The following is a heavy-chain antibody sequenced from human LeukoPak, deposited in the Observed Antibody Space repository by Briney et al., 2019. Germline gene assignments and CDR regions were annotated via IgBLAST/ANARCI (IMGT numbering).Heavy chain of an antibody. J-gene: IGHJ4*02. V-gene: IGHV3-30*02. CDR2: IQSNGGSE. CDR1: GFTLSTYG. CDR3: ARDPAGF. Sequence: GGSLRLSCVASGFTLSTYGMHWVRQAPGKGLEWVAFIQSNGGSEFYVDSVKGRFTISRDNSKNTVYLQMSSLRVEDTAVYYCARDPAGFWGQGTLVTVSS. D-gene: IGHD3-10*01.